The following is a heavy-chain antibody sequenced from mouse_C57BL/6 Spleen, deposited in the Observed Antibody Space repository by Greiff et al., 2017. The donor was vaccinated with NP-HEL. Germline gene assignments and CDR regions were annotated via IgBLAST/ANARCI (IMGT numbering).Heavy chain of an antibody. CDR1: GYSITSGYY. CDR3: ARGELWTYAMDY. J-gene: IGHJ4*01. CDR2: ISYDGSN. D-gene: IGHD1-1*02. V-gene: IGHV3-6*01. Sequence: EVKLQESGPGLVKPSQSLSLTCSVTGYSITSGYYWNWIRQFPGNKLEWMGYISYDGSNNYNPSLKNRISITRDTSKNQFFLKLNSVTTEDTATYYCARGELWTYAMDYWGQGTSVTVSS.